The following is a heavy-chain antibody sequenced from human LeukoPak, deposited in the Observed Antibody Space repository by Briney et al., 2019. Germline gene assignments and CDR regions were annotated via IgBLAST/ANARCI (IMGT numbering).Heavy chain of an antibody. Sequence: ASVKVSCKVSGYTLTELSKHWVRQAPGKGLEWMGGFDPEDGETIYAQKFQGRVTMTEDTSTDTAYMELSSLRSEDTAVYYCATPYYYDSSGYYYREYYFDYWGQGTLVTVSS. D-gene: IGHD3-22*01. J-gene: IGHJ4*02. CDR1: GYTLTELS. CDR3: ATPYYYDSSGYYYREYYFDY. V-gene: IGHV1-24*01. CDR2: FDPEDGET.